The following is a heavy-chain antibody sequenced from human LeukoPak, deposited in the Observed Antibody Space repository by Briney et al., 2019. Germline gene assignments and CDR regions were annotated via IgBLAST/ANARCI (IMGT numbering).Heavy chain of an antibody. Sequence: PGGFLRLSCAASGFTFSSYGMHWVRQAPGKGLEWVAFIRYDGSNKYYADSVKGRFTISRDNSKNTLYLQMNSLRAEDTAVYYCAKELSNYYYYMDVWGKGTTVTISS. CDR1: GFTFSSYG. V-gene: IGHV3-30*02. J-gene: IGHJ6*03. CDR3: AKELSNYYYYMDV. CDR2: IRYDGSNK.